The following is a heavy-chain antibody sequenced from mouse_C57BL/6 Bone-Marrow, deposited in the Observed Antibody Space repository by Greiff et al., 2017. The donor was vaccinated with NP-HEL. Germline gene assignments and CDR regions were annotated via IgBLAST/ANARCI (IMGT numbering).Heavy chain of an antibody. CDR3: AGPCGSYYYFDG. CDR1: GFTFSSYG. CDR2: ISSGGSYT. J-gene: IGHJ2*01. D-gene: IGHD2-12*01. V-gene: IGHV5-6*02. Sequence: EVKLVESGGDLVKPGGSLKLSCAASGFTFSSYGMSWVRQTPDKRLEWVATISSGGSYTYYPDSVKGRFTISRDNAKNTLYLQMSSLKYEDTAMCYCAGPCGSYYYFDGWGQGTTLTVAS.